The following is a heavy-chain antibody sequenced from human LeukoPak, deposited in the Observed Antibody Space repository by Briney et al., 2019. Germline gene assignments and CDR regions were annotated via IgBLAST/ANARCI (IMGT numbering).Heavy chain of an antibody. CDR2: INPSGGST. D-gene: IGHD3-10*01. CDR3: AREARITMVRGDFDY. J-gene: IGHJ4*02. V-gene: IGHV1-46*01. Sequence: GASVKVSCKASGYTFTSYYMHWVRQAPGQGLEWMGIINPSGGSTSYAQKLQGRVTMTRDMSTSTVYMELSSLRSEDTAVYYCAREARITMVRGDFDYWGQGTLVTVSS. CDR1: GYTFTSYY.